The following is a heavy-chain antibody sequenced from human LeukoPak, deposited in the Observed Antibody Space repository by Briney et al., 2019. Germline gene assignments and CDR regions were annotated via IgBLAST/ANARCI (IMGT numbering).Heavy chain of an antibody. J-gene: IGHJ4*02. Sequence: SGGSLRLSCTASGFTFSNAWMSWVRQAPGKGLEWVSTISGGGGSTYYADSVKGRFTISRDNSKNTLYLQVNSLRAEDTAVYYCAKGGKWDVTPFDYWGQGTLVTVSS. CDR1: GFTFSNAW. D-gene: IGHD1-26*01. CDR2: ISGGGGST. CDR3: AKGGKWDVTPFDY. V-gene: IGHV3-23*01.